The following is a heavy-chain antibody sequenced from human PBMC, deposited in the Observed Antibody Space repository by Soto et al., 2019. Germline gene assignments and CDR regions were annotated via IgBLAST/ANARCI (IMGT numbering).Heavy chain of an antibody. V-gene: IGHV1-18*01. CDR1: GYTFTSYV. CDR3: ARVVATLAGPYGMDV. Sequence: QVQLVQSGDEVKKPGASVKVSCRASGYTFTSYVISWVRQAPGQGLEWMGWISAYNGNTNFAQKLQGRVTMTTDTSTSTAYMELRSLRSDDTAVYYCARVVATLAGPYGMDVWGQGPTVTLSS. CDR2: ISAYNGNT. J-gene: IGHJ6*02. D-gene: IGHD5-12*01.